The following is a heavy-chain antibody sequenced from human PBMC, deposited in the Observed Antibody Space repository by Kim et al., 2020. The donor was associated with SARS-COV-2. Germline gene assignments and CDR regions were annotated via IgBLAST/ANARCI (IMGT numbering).Heavy chain of an antibody. CDR1: GFTFSSYS. V-gene: IGHV3-21*01. J-gene: IGHJ6*02. CDR2: ISSSSSYI. D-gene: IGHD3-9*01. Sequence: GGSLRLSCAASGFTFSSYSMNWVRQAPGKGLEWVSSISSSSSYIYYADSVKGRFTISRDNAKNSLYLQMNSLRAEDTAVYYCARAFLPRRGYDILTGYYKRYYYYGMDVWGQGTTVTVSS. CDR3: ARAFLPRRGYDILTGYYKRYYYYGMDV.